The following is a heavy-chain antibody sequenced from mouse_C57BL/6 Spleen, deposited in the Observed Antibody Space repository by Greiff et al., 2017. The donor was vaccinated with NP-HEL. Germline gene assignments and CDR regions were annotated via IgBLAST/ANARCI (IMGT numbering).Heavy chain of an antibody. D-gene: IGHD1-1*02. CDR2: INPSSGYT. J-gene: IGHJ4*01. Sequence: VQLQESGAELAKPGASVKLSCKASGYTFTSYWMHWVKQRPGQGLEWIGYINPSSGYTKYNQKFKDKATLTADKSSSTAYMQLSRLTYEDSADYYCARRRWDYYAMDYWGQGTSVTVSS. CDR1: GYTFTSYW. CDR3: ARRRWDYYAMDY. V-gene: IGHV1-7*01.